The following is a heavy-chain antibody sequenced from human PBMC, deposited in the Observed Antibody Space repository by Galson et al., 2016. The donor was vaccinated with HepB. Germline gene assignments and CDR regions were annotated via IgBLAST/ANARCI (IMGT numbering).Heavy chain of an antibody. CDR1: GGSISSRSYY. Sequence: LSLTCTVSGGSISSRSYYWGWIRQPPGKGLEWIASIHSSGSPYYYNPSLKSRVTISVDTSKNQFPLRLRSVTAADTALYFCARHEGYGSGPPWDDWGQGTLVTVSS. J-gene: IGHJ4*02. D-gene: IGHD5-18*01. V-gene: IGHV4-39*01. CDR2: IHSSGSPY. CDR3: ARHEGYGSGPPWDD.